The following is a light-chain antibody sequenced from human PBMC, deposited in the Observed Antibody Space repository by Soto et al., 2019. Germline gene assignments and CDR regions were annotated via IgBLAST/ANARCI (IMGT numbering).Light chain of an antibody. V-gene: IGKV3-20*01. J-gene: IGKJ5*01. Sequence: EIVLTQSPGTLSLSPGERATLSCRASQSVSSSYLTWYQQKPGQAPRLLIYGASSMATGIPCRFSGSGSGTDFTLTISRLEPEDFAVYYCQQYYSSPITFGQGTRLEIK. CDR2: GAS. CDR3: QQYYSSPIT. CDR1: QSVSSSY.